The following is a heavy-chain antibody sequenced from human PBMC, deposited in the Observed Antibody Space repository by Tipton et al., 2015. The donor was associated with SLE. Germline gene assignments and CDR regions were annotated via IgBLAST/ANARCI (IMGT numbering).Heavy chain of an antibody. Sequence: SLRLSCAASGFTFNTYAMNWVRQAPGNGLEWVSVISGGGGSTFYADSVKGRFVISRDNSKNTLYLQMNSLRVDDTAVYYCARGAEGWLTGWFDPWGQGSLVTVSS. D-gene: IGHD5-12*01. V-gene: IGHV3-23*01. CDR1: GFTFNTYA. CDR3: ARGAEGWLTGWFDP. CDR2: ISGGGGST. J-gene: IGHJ5*02.